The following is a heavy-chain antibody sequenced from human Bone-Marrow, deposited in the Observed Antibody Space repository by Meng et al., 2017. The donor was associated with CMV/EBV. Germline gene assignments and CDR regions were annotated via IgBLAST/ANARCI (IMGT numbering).Heavy chain of an antibody. D-gene: IGHD2-2*02. CDR3: ASFCSSTSCYTRWFDP. CDR2: IIPILGIA. CDR1: GGTFSSYT. J-gene: IGHJ5*02. Sequence: SVKVSCKASGGTFSSYTISWVRQAPGQGLEWMGRIIPILGIANYAQKFQGRVTITADKSTSTAYMELSSLRSEDTAVYYCASFCSSTSCYTRWFDPWGQGTLVTGYS. V-gene: IGHV1-69*02.